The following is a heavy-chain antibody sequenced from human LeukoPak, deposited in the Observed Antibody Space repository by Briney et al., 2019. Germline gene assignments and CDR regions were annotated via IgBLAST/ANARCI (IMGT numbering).Heavy chain of an antibody. D-gene: IGHD5-24*01. CDR3: ARAPRECRRYYFDY. Sequence: SETLSLTCTVSGGSISSYYWSWIRQPPGKGLEWIGSIYYSGSTYYNPSLKSRVTISVDTSKNQFSLKLSSVTAADTAVYYCARAPRECRRYYFDYWGQGTLVTVSS. CDR1: GGSISSYY. CDR2: IYYSGST. J-gene: IGHJ4*02. V-gene: IGHV4-39*07.